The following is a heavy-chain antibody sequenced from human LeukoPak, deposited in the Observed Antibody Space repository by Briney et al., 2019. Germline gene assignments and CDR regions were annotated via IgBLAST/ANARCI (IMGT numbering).Heavy chain of an antibody. CDR2: IYYSGSA. D-gene: IGHD3-9*01. CDR3: ARSITISTYWFDP. Sequence: SETLSLTCTVSGGSISSYYWSWIRQPPGKGLEWIGYIYYSGSANYNPSLKSRVTIPVDTSKNQFSLKLSSVTAADTAVYYCARSITISTYWFDPWGQGTLVTVSS. V-gene: IGHV4-59*08. J-gene: IGHJ5*02. CDR1: GGSISSYY.